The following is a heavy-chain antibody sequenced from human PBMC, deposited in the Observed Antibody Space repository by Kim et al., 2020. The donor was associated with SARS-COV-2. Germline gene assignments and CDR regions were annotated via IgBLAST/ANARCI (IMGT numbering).Heavy chain of an antibody. D-gene: IGHD6-13*01. J-gene: IGHJ4*02. CDR2: ISSIGRSI. CDR1: GFRFSSYA. Sequence: GGSLRLSCAASGFRFSSYAMNWVRQAPGKGLEWISYISSIGRSIYYADSVRGRFTISRDNAKNSLYLQMNSLRAEDTAVYYCATTASTDVGYFDYWGRGTLVTVSS. CDR3: ATTASTDVGYFDY. V-gene: IGHV3-48*03.